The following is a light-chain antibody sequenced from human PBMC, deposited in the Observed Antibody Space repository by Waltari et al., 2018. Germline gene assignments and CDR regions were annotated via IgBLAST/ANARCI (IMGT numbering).Light chain of an antibody. Sequence: EIVLTQSPGTLSLSPGQRATLFCRASQSVGRTLAWYQQKHGQAPRLLIDDASTRATGIPDRFSATGSGTDFSLTISRLEPEEFAVYYCQKYGRVPATFGRGTTVEIK. CDR3: QKYGRVPAT. J-gene: IGKJ1*01. V-gene: IGKV3-20*01. CDR2: DAS. CDR1: QSVGRT.